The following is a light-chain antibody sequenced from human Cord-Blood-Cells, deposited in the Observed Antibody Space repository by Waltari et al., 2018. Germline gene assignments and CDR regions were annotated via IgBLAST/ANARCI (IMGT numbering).Light chain of an antibody. CDR2: DAS. Sequence: EIVLTQSPATLSLSPGERPTLSCRASQSVSSYLAWYQQKPGQAPRLLIYDASNRATGIPAMFSGSVSGTDFTLTISSLEPEDFAVYYCQQRSNWLTWTFGQGTKVEIK. J-gene: IGKJ1*01. CDR1: QSVSSY. V-gene: IGKV3-11*01. CDR3: QQRSNWLTWT.